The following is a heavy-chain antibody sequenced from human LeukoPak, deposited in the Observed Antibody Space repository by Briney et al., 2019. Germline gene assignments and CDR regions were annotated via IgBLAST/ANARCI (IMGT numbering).Heavy chain of an antibody. D-gene: IGHD3-10*01. Sequence: GASVKVSCKASGYTFTNYGISWVRPAPGQGGDWMGWMSAYNVNTNDAQKLQDRVTRTTNTSTSTAYMELRSLRSDDTAVYYCARVGETDYYYYMDVWGKGTTVTVSS. CDR2: MSAYNVNT. V-gene: IGHV1-18*01. CDR1: GYTFTNYG. J-gene: IGHJ6*03. CDR3: ARVGETDYYYYMDV.